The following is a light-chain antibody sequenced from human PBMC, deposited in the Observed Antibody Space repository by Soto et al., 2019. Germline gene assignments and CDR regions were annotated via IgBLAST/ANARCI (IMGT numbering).Light chain of an antibody. J-gene: IGKJ5*01. V-gene: IGKV2-28*01. Sequence: EIVMTQSPLTLPVTPGEPASISCRSSQSLLYNNTYNYLDWYVQKPGQSPQLLIYFGSNRAPGVPDRFSGSGSGRDVTLKINRVEAEDVGTYYCMQALQSLTFGQGTRLEV. CDR2: FGS. CDR1: QSLLYNNTYNY. CDR3: MQALQSLT.